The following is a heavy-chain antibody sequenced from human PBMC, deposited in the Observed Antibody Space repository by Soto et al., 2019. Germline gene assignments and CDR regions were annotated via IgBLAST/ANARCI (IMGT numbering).Heavy chain of an antibody. D-gene: IGHD5-12*01. J-gene: IGHJ4*02. CDR1: GDTFNNYG. CDR3: ARGGVATIGYDY. CDR2: ISGYNGHT. Sequence: QVQLVQSGAEVKKPGASVTVSCKASGDTFNNYGISWVRQAPGQGLEWMGWISGYNGHTNYAQKLQGRVTMTTDTSTTTAEVELRSLRSDDTAVYYCARGGVATIGYDYWGQGTLVTVSS. V-gene: IGHV1-18*01.